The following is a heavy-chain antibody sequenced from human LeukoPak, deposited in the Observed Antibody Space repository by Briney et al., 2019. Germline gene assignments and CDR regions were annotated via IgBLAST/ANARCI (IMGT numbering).Heavy chain of an antibody. CDR1: GFAVSFYF. CDR2: VFTSGTT. V-gene: IGHV3-66*01. Sequence: GGALRLSCTDSGFAVSFYFINWVRQAPGGGLEWGSVVFTSGTTYYGDSVRGRFTVSRDNSKNTVYLQMNSLRAEDTAVYFCARDGGCTADGCPSGYFDFWGPGTLVTVSS. J-gene: IGHJ4*02. CDR3: ARDGGCTADGCPSGYFDF. D-gene: IGHD2-8*02.